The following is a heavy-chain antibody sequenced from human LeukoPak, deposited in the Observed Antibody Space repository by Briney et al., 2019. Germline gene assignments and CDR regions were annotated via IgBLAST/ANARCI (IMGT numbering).Heavy chain of an antibody. V-gene: IGHV3-7*01. J-gene: IGHJ4*02. CDR1: GFIFSNHW. CDR3: ARWATSFDL. Sequence: PGGSLRLSCAASGFIFSNHWMGWVRQAPGKGLEGVANIKQDGSDKYYVDSVTGRFTISRDNAQSSLFLQMNNLTAEDTAVYYCARWATSFDLWGQGALVTVSS. CDR2: IKQDGSDK.